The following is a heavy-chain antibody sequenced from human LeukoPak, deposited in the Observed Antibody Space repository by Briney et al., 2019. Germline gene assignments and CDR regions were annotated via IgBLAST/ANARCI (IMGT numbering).Heavy chain of an antibody. V-gene: IGHV3-7*01. Sequence: PGGSLRLSCAASGFTFSSYWMSWVRQAPGKGLEWVANIKQDGSEKYYVDSVKGRFTIYRDNAKNSLYLQMNSLRAEDTAVYYCARAGYDFWSGYYTPIDYWGQGTLVTVSS. D-gene: IGHD3-3*01. CDR1: GFTFSSYW. J-gene: IGHJ4*02. CDR3: ARAGYDFWSGYYTPIDY. CDR2: IKQDGSEK.